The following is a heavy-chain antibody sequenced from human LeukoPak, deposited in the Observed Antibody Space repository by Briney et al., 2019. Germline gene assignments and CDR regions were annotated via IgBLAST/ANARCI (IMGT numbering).Heavy chain of an antibody. CDR3: ARRDGYKNAFDI. V-gene: IGHV3-48*03. CDR2: ISSSGSTI. Sequence: PGGSLRLSCAASGFTFSSYEMNWVRQAPGKGLEWVSYISSSGSTIYYADSVKGRFTISRDNAKNSLYLQMNSLRAEDAAVYYCARRDGYKNAFDIWGQGTMVTVSS. J-gene: IGHJ3*02. CDR1: GFTFSSYE. D-gene: IGHD5-24*01.